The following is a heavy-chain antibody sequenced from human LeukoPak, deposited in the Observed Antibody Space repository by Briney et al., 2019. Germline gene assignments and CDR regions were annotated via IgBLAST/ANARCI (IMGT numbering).Heavy chain of an antibody. J-gene: IGHJ4*02. CDR3: AKAGVYDFWSGYYPLDY. CDR1: GFTFSSYA. Sequence: GGSLRLSCAASGFTFSSYAMSWVRQAPGKGLEWVSAISGSGGSTYYADSVKGRFTISRGNSKNTLYLQMNSLRAEDTAVYYCAKAGVYDFWSGYYPLDYWGQGTLVTVSS. CDR2: ISGSGGST. V-gene: IGHV3-23*01. D-gene: IGHD3-3*01.